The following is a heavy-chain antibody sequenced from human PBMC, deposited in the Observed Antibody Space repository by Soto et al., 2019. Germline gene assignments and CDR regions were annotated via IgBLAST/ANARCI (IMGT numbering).Heavy chain of an antibody. J-gene: IGHJ3*02. CDR3: ATAYDSGSYYEGFDI. CDR1: GYTLTELS. Sequence: ASVKVSCKVSGYTLTELSMHWVRQAPGKGLEWMGGFDPEDGETIYAQKFQGRVTMTEDTSTDTAYMELSSLRSEDTAVHYCATAYDSGSYYEGFDIWGQGTAVTVSS. CDR2: FDPEDGET. D-gene: IGHD1-26*01. V-gene: IGHV1-24*01.